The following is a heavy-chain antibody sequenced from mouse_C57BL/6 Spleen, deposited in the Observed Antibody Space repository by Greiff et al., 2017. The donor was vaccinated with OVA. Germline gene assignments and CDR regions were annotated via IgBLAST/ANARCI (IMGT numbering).Heavy chain of an antibody. CDR2: IYPGSGST. J-gene: IGHJ2*01. Sequence: QVQLQQPGAELVKPGASVKMSCKASGYTFTSYWITWVKQRPGQGLEWIGDIYPGSGSTNYNEKFKSKATLTVDTSSSTAYMQLSSLTSEDSAVYYCARWDYYGSSEGYWGQGTTLTVSS. CDR3: ARWDYYGSSEGY. CDR1: GYTFTSYW. D-gene: IGHD1-1*01. V-gene: IGHV1-55*01.